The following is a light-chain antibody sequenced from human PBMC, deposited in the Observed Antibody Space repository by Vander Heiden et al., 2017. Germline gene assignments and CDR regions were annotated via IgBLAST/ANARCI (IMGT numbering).Light chain of an antibody. Sequence: DIQMTQSPSSLSASVGDRVTITCRASQRISTNLNWYQQKAGKAPKLLISAASTLQSGVPSRFSGSNSGTEFTLTISDLQPDDCATFYCQQSDTRPRTFGHGTKVEIK. CDR1: QRISTN. CDR3: QQSDTRPRT. J-gene: IGKJ2*01. CDR2: AAS. V-gene: IGKV1-39*01.